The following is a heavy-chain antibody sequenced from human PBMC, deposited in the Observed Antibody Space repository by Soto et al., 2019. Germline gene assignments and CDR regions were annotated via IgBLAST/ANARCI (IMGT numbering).Heavy chain of an antibody. CDR1: GGSISSSSYY. CDR2: IYYSGST. J-gene: IGHJ4*02. Sequence: PSETLSLTCTVSGGSISSSSYYWGWIRQPPGKGLEWIGSIYYSGSTYYNPSLKSRVTISVDTSKNQFSLKLSSVTAADTAVYYCARRGDWLLVGYFDYWGQGTLVTVSS. CDR3: ARRGDWLLVGYFDY. D-gene: IGHD3-9*01. V-gene: IGHV4-39*01.